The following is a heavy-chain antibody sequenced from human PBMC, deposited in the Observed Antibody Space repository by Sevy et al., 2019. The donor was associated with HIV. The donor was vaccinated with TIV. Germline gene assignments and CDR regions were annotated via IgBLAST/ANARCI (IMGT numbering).Heavy chain of an antibody. CDR2: IWYDGSNK. Sequence: GGSLRLSCAAFGFTYNGYGMHWVRQAPGKGLEWVAVIWYDGSNKEYADSVKGRFTISRDNSKNTLYLQMNNLRAEDTAVYYCARGSIAVAGIGYYFHYWGQGTLVTVSS. D-gene: IGHD6-19*01. CDR3: ARGSIAVAGIGYYFHY. CDR1: GFTYNGYG. J-gene: IGHJ4*02. V-gene: IGHV3-33*01.